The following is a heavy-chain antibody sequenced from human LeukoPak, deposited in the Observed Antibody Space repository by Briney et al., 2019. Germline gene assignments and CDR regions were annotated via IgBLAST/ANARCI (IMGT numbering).Heavy chain of an antibody. J-gene: IGHJ4*02. D-gene: IGHD4-11*01. CDR1: GFTFSTYA. CDR3: AIHSPSTVTLRRSFDY. V-gene: IGHV3-23*01. CDR2: ISDSGGNT. Sequence: GGSLRLSCAASGFTFSTYAMSWVRQAPGKGLEWVSEISDSGGNTYYAESVKGRFTISRDNSKNTLYLQMNSLRAEDTAIYYCAIHSPSTVTLRRSFDYWGQGTLVTVSS.